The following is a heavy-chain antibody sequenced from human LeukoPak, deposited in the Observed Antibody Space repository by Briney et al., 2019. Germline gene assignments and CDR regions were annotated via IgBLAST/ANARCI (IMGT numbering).Heavy chain of an antibody. J-gene: IGHJ4*02. CDR3: ARGLNDSWTGENY. Sequence: GGSLRLSCAASGFTFSSYGLNWIRQAPGKGLEWVSAISGSAGTTYYADSVKGRFTISRDNSRNTLYLQMNSLRAEDTAVYYCARGLNDSWTGENYWGQGTLVTVSS. CDR2: ISGSAGTT. D-gene: IGHD3-3*01. CDR1: GFTFSSYG. V-gene: IGHV3-23*01.